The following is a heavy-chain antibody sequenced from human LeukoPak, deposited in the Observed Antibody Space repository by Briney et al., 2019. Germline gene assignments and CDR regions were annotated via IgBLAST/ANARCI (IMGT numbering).Heavy chain of an antibody. V-gene: IGHV3-9*01. Sequence: GGSLRLSCAASGFTFDDYAMHWVRQAPGKGLEWVSGISWNSGSIGYADSVKGRFTISRDNAKNSLYLQMNSLRAEDTALYYCAKEFGPYYYYGMDVWGQGTTVTVSS. D-gene: IGHD3-16*01. CDR1: GFTFDDYA. CDR2: ISWNSGSI. J-gene: IGHJ6*02. CDR3: AKEFGPYYYYGMDV.